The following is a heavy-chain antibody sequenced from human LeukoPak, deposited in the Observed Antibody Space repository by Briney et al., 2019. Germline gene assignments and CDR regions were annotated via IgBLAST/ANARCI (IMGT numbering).Heavy chain of an antibody. J-gene: IGHJ6*03. V-gene: IGHV4-34*01. CDR1: VGSFSGYY. CDR2: INHSGST. D-gene: IGHD3-10*01. Sequence: SETLSLTCAVYVGSFSGYYWSWIRQPPGKGLEWIGKINHSGSTNYNSSLKSRVTISVDTSKNQFSLKLSAVTAADTAVYYCARGYYGSGSHCCHMDVWGKGTTITVS. CDR3: ARGYYGSGSHCCHMDV.